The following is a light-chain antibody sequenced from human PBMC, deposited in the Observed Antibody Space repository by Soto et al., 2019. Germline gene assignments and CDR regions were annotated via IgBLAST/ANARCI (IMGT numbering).Light chain of an antibody. CDR3: LSYDTSIFV. V-gene: IGLV6-57*04. CDR2: EDK. CDR1: GCSIASYY. J-gene: IGLJ1*01. Sequence: NFMLTQPHSVSESPGKTVTISCTRSGCSIASYYVQWYQQRPGSAPTTVIYEDKQRPSGVPGRFSGSIDSSSNSASLTISGLKTEDEADYYCLSYDTSIFVFXRGTKVTVL.